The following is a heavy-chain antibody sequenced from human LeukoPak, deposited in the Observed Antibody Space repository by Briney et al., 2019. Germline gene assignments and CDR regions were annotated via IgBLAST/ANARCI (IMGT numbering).Heavy chain of an antibody. V-gene: IGHV4-30-2*01. CDR1: GGSISSGGYS. D-gene: IGHD3-22*01. J-gene: IGHJ4*02. Sequence: SQTLSLTCAVSGGSISSGGYSWSWIRQPPGKGLEWIGYIYHSGSTYYNPSLKSRVTISVDRSKNQFSLKLSSVTAADTAVYYCARDAGDSSGYYFDYWGQGTLVTVSS. CDR2: IYHSGST. CDR3: ARDAGDSSGYYFDY.